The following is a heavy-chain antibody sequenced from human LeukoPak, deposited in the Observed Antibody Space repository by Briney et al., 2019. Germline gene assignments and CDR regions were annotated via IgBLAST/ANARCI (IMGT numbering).Heavy chain of an antibody. D-gene: IGHD3-22*01. CDR3: ARGANYYDSSGYSATFDY. V-gene: IGHV4-34*01. Sequence: SETLSLTCAVYGGSFSGYYWSWIRQPPGKGLEWIGEINHSGSTNYNPSLKSRVTISLDTSKNQFSLKLSSVTAADTAVYYCARGANYYDSSGYSATFDYWGQGTLVTVSS. CDR1: GGSFSGYY. J-gene: IGHJ4*02. CDR2: INHSGST.